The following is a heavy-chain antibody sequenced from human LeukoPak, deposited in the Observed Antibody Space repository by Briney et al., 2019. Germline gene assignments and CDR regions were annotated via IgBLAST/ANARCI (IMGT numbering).Heavy chain of an antibody. CDR3: ARDVYLSPGTQWLLSY. D-gene: IGHD3-22*01. J-gene: IGHJ4*02. CDR2: INPNSGGT. Sequence: ASVKVSCKASGYTFTSYAMNWVRQAPGQGLEWMGWINPNSGGTNYAQKFQGRVTMTRDTSISTAYMELGRLRSDDTAVYYCARDVYLSPGTQWLLSYWGQGTLVTVSS. V-gene: IGHV1-2*02. CDR1: GYTFTSYA.